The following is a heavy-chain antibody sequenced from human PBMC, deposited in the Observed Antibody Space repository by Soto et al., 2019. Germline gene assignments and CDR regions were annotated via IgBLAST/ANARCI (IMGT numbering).Heavy chain of an antibody. CDR2: ISYDGSNK. D-gene: IGHD6-6*01. Sequence: QVQLVESGGGVVQPGRSLRLSCAASGLTFSSYGMHWVRQAPGKGLEWVAVISYDGSNKYYADSVKGRFTISRDNSKNTLYLQMNSLRAEDTAVYYCAKDGREGVPLYYYYYYMDVWGKGTTVTVSS. V-gene: IGHV3-30*18. J-gene: IGHJ6*03. CDR1: GLTFSSYG. CDR3: AKDGREGVPLYYYYYYMDV.